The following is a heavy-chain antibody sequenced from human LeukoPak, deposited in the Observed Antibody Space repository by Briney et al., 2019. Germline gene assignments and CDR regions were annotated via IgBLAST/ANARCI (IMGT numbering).Heavy chain of an antibody. J-gene: IGHJ4*02. V-gene: IGHV4-30-4*01. CDR1: GGSISSGDYY. CDR3: ARGVGSSWYGD. CDR2: IYYSGRT. D-gene: IGHD6-13*01. Sequence: SQTLSLTCTVSGGSISSGDYYWTWIRQPPGKGLEWIGYIYYSGRTYYNPSPKSRLTISVDTSKKQFSLKLTSVTAADTAVYFCARGVGSSWYGDWGQGTLVTVSS.